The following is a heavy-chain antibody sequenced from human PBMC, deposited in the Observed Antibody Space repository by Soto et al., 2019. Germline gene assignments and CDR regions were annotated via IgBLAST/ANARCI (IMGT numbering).Heavy chain of an antibody. CDR3: ARVEAYCGGDCYLSYYYGMDV. Sequence: QVQLVQSGAEVKKPGSSVKVSCKASGGTFSSYAISWVRQAPGQGLEWMGGIIPIFGTANYAQKFQGGVTITADESTSTAYMELSSLRSEDTAVYYCARVEAYCGGDCYLSYYYGMDVWGQGTTVTVSS. V-gene: IGHV1-69*01. CDR2: IIPIFGTA. J-gene: IGHJ6*02. CDR1: GGTFSSYA. D-gene: IGHD2-21*02.